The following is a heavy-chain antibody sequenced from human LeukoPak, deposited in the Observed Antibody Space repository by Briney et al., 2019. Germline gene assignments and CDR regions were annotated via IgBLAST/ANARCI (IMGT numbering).Heavy chain of an antibody. V-gene: IGHV1-2*02. CDR1: GYTFTDYY. CDR3: ARGDIYGDYVW. D-gene: IGHD4-17*01. Sequence: GASVKVSCKASGYTFTDYYMHWVRQAPGKGLEWMGWINPYSGGTKNAQKFQGRVTMTRDASTSTAYMDLSRLTFDDTAFYYCARGDIYGDYVWWGQRTLVTVSS. J-gene: IGHJ4*02. CDR2: INPYSGGT.